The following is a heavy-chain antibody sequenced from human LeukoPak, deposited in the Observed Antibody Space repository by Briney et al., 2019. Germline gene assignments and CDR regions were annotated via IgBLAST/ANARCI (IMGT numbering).Heavy chain of an antibody. V-gene: IGHV3-21*01. J-gene: IGHJ4*02. CDR3: ARDFRFGYGNPWASQLDY. CDR2: ISSSSSYI. Sequence: PGGSLSLSCAASGFTFSSYSMNWVRQAPGKGLEWVSSISSSSSYIYYADSVKGRFTISRDNAKNSLYLQMNSLRAEDTAVYYCARDFRFGYGNPWASQLDYWGQGTLVTVSS. D-gene: IGHD5-18*01. CDR1: GFTFSSYS.